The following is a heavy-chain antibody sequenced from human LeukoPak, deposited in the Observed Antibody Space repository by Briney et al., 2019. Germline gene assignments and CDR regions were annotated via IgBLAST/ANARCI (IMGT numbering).Heavy chain of an antibody. D-gene: IGHD2-2*01. J-gene: IGHJ4*02. Sequence: GGSLRLSCAASGFTFSSYAMSWVRQAPGKGLEWVSAISGSGGSTYYADSVKGRFTISRDNSKNTLYLQMNSLRAEDTAVYYCAKPPLYCNSPSCYVDYWGQGTLVTVSS. V-gene: IGHV3-23*01. CDR2: ISGSGGST. CDR1: GFTFSSYA. CDR3: AKPPLYCNSPSCYVDY.